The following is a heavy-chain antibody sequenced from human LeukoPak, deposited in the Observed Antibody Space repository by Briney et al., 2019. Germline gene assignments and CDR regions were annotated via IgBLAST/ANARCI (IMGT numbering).Heavy chain of an antibody. CDR1: GGFISSYY. CDR2: IYYSGST. V-gene: IGHV4-59*01. D-gene: IGHD5-12*01. CDR3: ARSGLDSRYYFGMDV. J-gene: IGHJ6*02. Sequence: PSETLSLTCTVSGGFISSYYWSWIRQPPGGGLEWIGYIYYSGSTNSNPSLKRRVTISLDTSKSQFSLKLRSVTAADTAVYYCARSGLDSRYYFGMDVWGQGTTVTVSS.